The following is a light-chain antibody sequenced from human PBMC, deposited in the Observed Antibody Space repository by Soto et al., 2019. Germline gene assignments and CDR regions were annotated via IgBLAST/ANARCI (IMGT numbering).Light chain of an antibody. Sequence: QSALTQPASVSGSPGQSITIACTGTSSDVGGYNYVSWYQQHPGKAPKLMIYEVSNGPSGVSNRFSGSKSGNTASLTISGLQAEDEADYYCSSYTSSSTVVFGGGTKLNVL. V-gene: IGLV2-14*01. CDR2: EVS. CDR3: SSYTSSSTVV. J-gene: IGLJ2*01. CDR1: SSDVGGYNY.